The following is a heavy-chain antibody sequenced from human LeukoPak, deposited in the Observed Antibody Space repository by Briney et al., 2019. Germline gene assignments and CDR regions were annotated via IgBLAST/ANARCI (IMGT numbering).Heavy chain of an antibody. Sequence: GGTLRLSCAASGFTFSSYGMSWVRQAPGKGLEWVSAISGSGGSTYYADSVKGRFTISRDNSKNTLYLQMNSLRAEDTAVYYCARESKGEEYYFDYWGQGTLITVSS. CDR1: GFTFSSYG. D-gene: IGHD2/OR15-2a*01. J-gene: IGHJ4*02. V-gene: IGHV3-23*01. CDR3: ARESKGEEYYFDY. CDR2: ISGSGGST.